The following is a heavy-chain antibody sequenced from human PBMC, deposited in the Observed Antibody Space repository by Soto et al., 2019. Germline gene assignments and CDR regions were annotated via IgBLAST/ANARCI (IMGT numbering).Heavy chain of an antibody. D-gene: IGHD6-13*01. J-gene: IGHJ4*02. Sequence: QLQLQESGSGLVKPSQTLSLTCAVSGGSISSSGYSWSWIRQPPGKGLEWIGYIYHSGSTYYNPSLXGXVXISXDRSKNQFSLKLSSVTAADTAVYYCAGGQQLVRNYWGQGTLVTVSS. CDR3: AGGQQLVRNY. CDR2: IYHSGST. V-gene: IGHV4-30-2*01. CDR1: GGSISSSGYS.